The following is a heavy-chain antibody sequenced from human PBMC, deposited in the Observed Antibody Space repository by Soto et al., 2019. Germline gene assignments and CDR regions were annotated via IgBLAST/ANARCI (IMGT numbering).Heavy chain of an antibody. CDR3: AKDVGVVVAAFSTTFDY. V-gene: IGHV3-23*01. J-gene: IGHJ4*02. Sequence: EVQLLESGGGLVQPGGSLRLSCAASGFTFSSYAMSWVRQAPGKGLEWVSAISGSGGSTYYADSVKGRFTVSRDNSKNTLYLQMNSLRAEDTAVYYCAKDVGVVVAAFSTTFDYWGQGTLVTVSS. D-gene: IGHD2-15*01. CDR2: ISGSGGST. CDR1: GFTFSSYA.